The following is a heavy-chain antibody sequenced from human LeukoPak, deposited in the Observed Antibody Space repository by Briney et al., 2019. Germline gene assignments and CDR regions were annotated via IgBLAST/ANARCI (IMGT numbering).Heavy chain of an antibody. J-gene: IGHJ4*02. CDR2: FYYSGST. Sequence: SETLSLTCTVSGGSFSSSSYYWGWIRQPPGKGLEWIGSFYYSGSTYYNLSLKSRVTISVDTSKNQFSLKLSSVTAADTAIYYCARIDGGHHLSPFDYWGQGTLVTVSS. CDR3: ARIDGGHHLSPFDY. D-gene: IGHD4-23*01. CDR1: GGSFSSSSYY. V-gene: IGHV4-39*01.